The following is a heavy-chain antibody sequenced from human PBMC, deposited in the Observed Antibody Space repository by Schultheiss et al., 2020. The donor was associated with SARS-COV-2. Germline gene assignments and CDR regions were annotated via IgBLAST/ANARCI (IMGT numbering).Heavy chain of an antibody. CDR3: ARHWVGAVAADFDY. Sequence: SETLSLTCAVYGGSFSGYYWSWIRQPPGKGLEWIGEINHSGSTNYNPSLKSRVTISVDTSKNQFSLKLSSVTAADTAVYYCARHWVGAVAADFDYWGQGTLVTVSS. V-gene: IGHV4-34*01. D-gene: IGHD6-19*01. CDR2: INHSGST. J-gene: IGHJ4*02. CDR1: GGSFSGYY.